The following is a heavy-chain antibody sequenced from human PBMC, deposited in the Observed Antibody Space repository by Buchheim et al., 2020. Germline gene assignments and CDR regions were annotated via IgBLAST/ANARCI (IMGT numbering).Heavy chain of an antibody. CDR2: IYYSGNT. CDR1: GDPVSSGSFF. Sequence: QVQLQESGPGLVKPSETLSLTCNVSGDPVSSGSFFSSWIRQPPGKGLEWIGYIYYSGNTNSYTPSFRGRVSMSVDTSKNQFPEKWTVVTPAYTAVYYCAREAVDTPMIIWGQGT. V-gene: IGHV4-61*01. D-gene: IGHD5-18*01. CDR3: AREAVDTPMII. J-gene: IGHJ4*02.